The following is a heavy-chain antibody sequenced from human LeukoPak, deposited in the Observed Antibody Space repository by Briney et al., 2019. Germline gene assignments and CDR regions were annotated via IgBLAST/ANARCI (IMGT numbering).Heavy chain of an antibody. CDR2: ISVTGNT. CDR3: AKAPVTTCRGAFCYPFDY. J-gene: IGHJ4*02. Sequence: GGSLRLSCAASGFTLSSYAMSWVRQGPGKGLEWVSAISVTGNTYHADSVKGRFTISRDSSKNTLFLQMNRLRPEDAAVYYCAKAPVTTCRGAFCYPFDYWGLGTLVTVSS. D-gene: IGHD2-15*01. V-gene: IGHV3-23*01. CDR1: GFTLSSYA.